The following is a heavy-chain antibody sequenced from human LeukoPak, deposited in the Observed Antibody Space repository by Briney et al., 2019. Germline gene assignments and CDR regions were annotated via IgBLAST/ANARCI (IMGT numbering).Heavy chain of an antibody. V-gene: IGHV3-43*02. D-gene: IGHD1-26*01. CDR2: INKDGSAT. Sequence: GGSLRLSCAASGFTFDAYAVHWVRQAPGKGLEWVSLINKDGSATYYADSVKGRFTISRDNSKNSLYLQMNSLRSEDTALYYCATWAFYHSLDVWGQGTTVTVSS. J-gene: IGHJ6*02. CDR1: GFTFDAYA. CDR3: ATWAFYHSLDV.